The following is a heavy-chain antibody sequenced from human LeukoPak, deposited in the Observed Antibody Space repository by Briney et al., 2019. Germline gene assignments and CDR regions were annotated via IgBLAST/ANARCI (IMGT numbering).Heavy chain of an antibody. CDR2: IIPIFGTA. Sequence: GASVKVSCKASGGTFSSYAISWVRQAPGQGLEWMGGIIPIFGTANYAQKFQGRVTITTDESTSTAYMELRSLRSDDTAVYYCARNLPAIAAAGTSYYYYYYMDVWGKGTTVTVSS. V-gene: IGHV1-69*05. J-gene: IGHJ6*03. D-gene: IGHD6-13*01. CDR3: ARNLPAIAAAGTSYYYYYYMDV. CDR1: GGTFSSYA.